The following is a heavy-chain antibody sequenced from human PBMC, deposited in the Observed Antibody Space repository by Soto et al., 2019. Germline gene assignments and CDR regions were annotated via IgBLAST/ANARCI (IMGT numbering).Heavy chain of an antibody. D-gene: IGHD3-16*01. CDR2: ISGSGAST. J-gene: IGHJ3*02. Sequence: PGGSLRLSCSVSVFTFSNYAMSWVRQAPGKGLDWVSAISGSGASTYNADSVKGRFTISRDNSKNTLYLQMKSPRAEHTALYYCGKKEGTYGYYHACEILGQVKVVTGS. CDR1: VFTFSNYA. V-gene: IGHV3-23*01. CDR3: GKKEGTYGYYHACEI.